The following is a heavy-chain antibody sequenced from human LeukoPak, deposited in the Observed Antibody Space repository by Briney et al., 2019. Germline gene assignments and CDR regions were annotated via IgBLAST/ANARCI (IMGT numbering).Heavy chain of an antibody. CDR2: INPNSGGT. Sequence: ASVKVSCKASGYTLTGYYMHWVRQAPGQGLEWMGWINPNSGGTNYAQKFQGRVTMTRDTSISTAYMELSGLRSDDTAVYYCARDGTGGQLVAYWGQGTLVTVSS. CDR1: GYTLTGYY. V-gene: IGHV1-2*02. CDR3: ARDGTGGQLVAY. J-gene: IGHJ4*02. D-gene: IGHD6-6*01.